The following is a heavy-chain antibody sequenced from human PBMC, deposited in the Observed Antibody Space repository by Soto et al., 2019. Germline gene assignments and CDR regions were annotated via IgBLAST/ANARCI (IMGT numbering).Heavy chain of an antibody. J-gene: IGHJ6*02. CDR1: GFTFSSYW. CDR2: INSDGSST. D-gene: IGHD5-18*01. CDR3: ARDQGYSYGNYYYYGMDV. Sequence: GGSLRLSCAASGFTFSSYWMHWVRQAPGKGLVWVSRINSDGSSTSYADSVKGRFTISRDNAKNTLYLQMNSLRAEDTAVYYCARDQGYSYGNYYYYGMDVWGQGTTVTVSS. V-gene: IGHV3-74*01.